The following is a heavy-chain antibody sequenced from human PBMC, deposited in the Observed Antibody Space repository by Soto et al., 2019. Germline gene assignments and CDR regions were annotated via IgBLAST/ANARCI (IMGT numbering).Heavy chain of an antibody. CDR1: GFTFKDAW. J-gene: IGHJ6*02. CDR3: TWQLDI. CDR2: IKSTDTGGTT. Sequence: EVQLVESGGGLVKPGGSLRLSCAASGFTFKDAWMSWVRQAPGKGLEWVGHIKSTDTGGTTDYAAPVKGRFSISKDDSEDTLYLQMNSLKTVDTAMYFCTWQLDIWGQGTSVIVSS. D-gene: IGHD6-13*01. V-gene: IGHV3-15*01.